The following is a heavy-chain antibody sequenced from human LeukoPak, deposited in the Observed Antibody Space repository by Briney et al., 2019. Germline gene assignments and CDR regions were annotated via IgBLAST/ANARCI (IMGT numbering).Heavy chain of an antibody. J-gene: IGHJ1*01. Sequence: ASVKVSCKASGYIFTTYYMHWLRQAPGQGLEWMGIINPSGGQTTYAQNFQGRVTMTRDISTNTVYMELSSLRSADTAVYYCAREGYCGGGTCHSGAHFQHWGQGTLVTVSS. CDR2: INPSGGQT. D-gene: IGHD2-15*01. CDR1: GYIFTTYY. CDR3: AREGYCGGGTCHSGAHFQH. V-gene: IGHV1-46*01.